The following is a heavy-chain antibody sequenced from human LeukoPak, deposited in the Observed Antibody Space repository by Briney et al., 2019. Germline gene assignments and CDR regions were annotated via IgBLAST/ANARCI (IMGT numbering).Heavy chain of an antibody. D-gene: IGHD6-19*01. CDR3: ARVREQWLGDFDY. J-gene: IGHJ4*02. Sequence: ASVKVSCKASGYTFTSYDINWVRQATGQGLEWMGWMNPNSGNTGYAQKFQGRATMTRNTSISTAYMELSSLRSEDTAVYYCARVREQWLGDFDYWGQGTLVTVSS. CDR2: MNPNSGNT. CDR1: GYTFTSYD. V-gene: IGHV1-8*01.